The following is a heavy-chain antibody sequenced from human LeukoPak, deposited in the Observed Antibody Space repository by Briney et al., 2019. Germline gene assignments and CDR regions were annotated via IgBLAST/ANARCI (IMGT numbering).Heavy chain of an antibody. CDR3: ARHWYVWEPKYNWFDP. V-gene: IGHV5-51*01. J-gene: IGHJ5*02. Sequence: GESLKISCKGSGYSFTNFWIGWVRQMPGKGLEWMGIIYPGDSDTRYSPSFQGQVTISADKSISTAYLQWSSLKASDTAMYYCARHWYVWEPKYNWFDPWGQGTLVTVSS. CDR2: IYPGDSDT. CDR1: GYSFTNFW. D-gene: IGHD3-16*01.